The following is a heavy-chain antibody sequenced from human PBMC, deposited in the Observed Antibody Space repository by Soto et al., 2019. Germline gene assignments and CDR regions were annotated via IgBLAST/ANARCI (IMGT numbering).Heavy chain of an antibody. V-gene: IGHV3-30*03. CDR2: ISHDGINK. J-gene: IGHJ3*02. D-gene: IGHD2-21*02. CDR1: GLSFSSYG. Sequence: ESGGGVVPPGRSLRLSCAASGLSFSSYGMHWVRQAPGKGLEWVAVISHDGINKDYADYVKGRFTISRDNPKNTLYLQLNSLRADDTAVYYCARAWCGGDCYPMGDLDIWGQGTMVTVSS. CDR3: ARAWCGGDCYPMGDLDI.